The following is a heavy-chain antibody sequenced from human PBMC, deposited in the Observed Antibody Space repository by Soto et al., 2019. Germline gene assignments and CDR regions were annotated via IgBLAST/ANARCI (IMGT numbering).Heavy chain of an antibody. CDR2: ISSSSSTI. Sequence: SGFTFSSYSLNWVRQAPGKGLEWVSYISSSSSTIYYADSVKGRFTISRDNAKNSLYLQMNSLRAEDTAVYYCARHPERIAQIGWFDPWGQGTLVTVSS. CDR1: GFTFSSYS. D-gene: IGHD6-13*01. CDR3: ARHPERIAQIGWFDP. V-gene: IGHV3-48*01. J-gene: IGHJ5*02.